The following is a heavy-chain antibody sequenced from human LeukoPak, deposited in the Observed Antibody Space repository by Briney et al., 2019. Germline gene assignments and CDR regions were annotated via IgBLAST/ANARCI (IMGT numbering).Heavy chain of an antibody. CDR3: ARVRDFRSSPDFDY. V-gene: IGHV3-7*01. D-gene: IGHD6-13*01. Sequence: PGGSLRLSCAASGFTFNSFWMSWVRQPPGRGLEWVANIKHDGSEKFYVDSLKGRFTISRDSAKNSLYLQMNSLRVEDSAVYYCARVRDFRSSPDFDYWGQGTLVTVSP. CDR1: GFTFNSFW. J-gene: IGHJ4*02. CDR2: IKHDGSEK.